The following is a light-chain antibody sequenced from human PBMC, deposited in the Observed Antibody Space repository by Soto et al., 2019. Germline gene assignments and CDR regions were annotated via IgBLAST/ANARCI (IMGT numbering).Light chain of an antibody. J-gene: IGKJ5*01. V-gene: IGKV3-15*01. CDR3: QQYNNWPIT. CDR1: QSVSSN. Sequence: EIVITQSPATLSVSPGERATLSCRASQSVSSNLAWYQQKPGQAPRLLIYGASTRATGIPARFSGSGSGTEFTLTISSLQSEDFAVYYCQQYNNWPITFGQGTRLENK. CDR2: GAS.